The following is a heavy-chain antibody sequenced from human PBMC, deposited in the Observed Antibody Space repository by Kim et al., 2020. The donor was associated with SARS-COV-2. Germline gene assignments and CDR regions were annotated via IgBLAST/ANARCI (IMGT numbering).Heavy chain of an antibody. D-gene: IGHD3-22*01. Sequence: SETLSLTCVVSGGSFSGYYWSWIRQPPGKGLEWVGEINHAGSTNYNPSLKSRLILSVDKSRNQFSLKLSSLTAADTAVYYCACPYDSSGYLDYWGQGTLVTVSS. CDR3: ACPYDSSGYLDY. CDR2: INHAGST. J-gene: IGHJ4*02. CDR1: GGSFSGYY. V-gene: IGHV4-34*01.